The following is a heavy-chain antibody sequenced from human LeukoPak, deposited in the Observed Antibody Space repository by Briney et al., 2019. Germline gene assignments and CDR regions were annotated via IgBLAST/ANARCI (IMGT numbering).Heavy chain of an antibody. CDR1: GGTFSSFA. CDR2: IIPIFGTA. V-gene: IGHV1-69*13. D-gene: IGHD2-21*01. CDR3: ARDRGPDGFLELWWSRIGWFDP. Sequence: SVKVSCKASGGTFSSFAISWVRQAPGQGLEWMGGIIPIFGTANYAQKFQGRVTITADESTSTAYMELSSLRSEDTAVYYCARDRGPDGFLELWWSRIGWFDPWGQGTLVTVSS. J-gene: IGHJ5*02.